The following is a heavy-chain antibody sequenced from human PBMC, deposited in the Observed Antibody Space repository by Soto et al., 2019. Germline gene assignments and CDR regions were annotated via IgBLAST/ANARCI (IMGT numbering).Heavy chain of an antibody. V-gene: IGHV1-2*06. Sequence: QVQLVQSGAEVKKPGASVKVSCKASGSTLIGYFIHWVRQAPGQGLEWMGRINPRSGDTTYAQKFQGRLTMTRDTSISTAYMELSSLRSDDTAVYYCGRDGVGATPLGWFDPWGQGSLVTVSS. J-gene: IGHJ5*02. D-gene: IGHD1-26*01. CDR1: GSTLIGYF. CDR2: INPRSGDT. CDR3: GRDGVGATPLGWFDP.